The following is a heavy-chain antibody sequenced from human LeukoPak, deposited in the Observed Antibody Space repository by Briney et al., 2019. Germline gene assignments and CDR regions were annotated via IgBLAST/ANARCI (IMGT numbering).Heavy chain of an antibody. V-gene: IGHV3-7*01. J-gene: IGHJ4*02. CDR1: GFTFSNYW. CDR3: AKAFALRYCSSTSCYGPGDY. D-gene: IGHD2-2*01. Sequence: GGSLRLSCAASGFTFSNYWMNWVRQAPGKGLEWVANIKQDGGEKSYVDSVKGRFTISRDNAKNSLHLQMNSLRAEDTAVYYCAKAFALRYCSSTSCYGPGDYWGQGTLVTVSS. CDR2: IKQDGGEK.